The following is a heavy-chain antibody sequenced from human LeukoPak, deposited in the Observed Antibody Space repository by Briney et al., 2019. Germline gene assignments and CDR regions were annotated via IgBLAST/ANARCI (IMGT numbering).Heavy chain of an antibody. Sequence: GGSLRLSCAASGFTFSSYSMNWVRQAPGKGLEWVSYISSSSSTIYYADSVKGRFTISRDNAKNSLYLQMNSLRAEDTAVYYCARKIAVAGTLYYMDIWGKGTTVTVSS. V-gene: IGHV3-48*01. CDR2: ISSSSSTI. D-gene: IGHD6-19*01. CDR3: ARKIAVAGTLYYMDI. J-gene: IGHJ6*03. CDR1: GFTFSSYS.